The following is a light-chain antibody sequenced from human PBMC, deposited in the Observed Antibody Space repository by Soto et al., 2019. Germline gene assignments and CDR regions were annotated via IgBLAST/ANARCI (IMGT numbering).Light chain of an antibody. Sequence: DIQMTQSPSSLSASVGDRVTINCQASQDITNSLNWYQQKPGKAPKLLIYDASILETGVPSRFSGSGSGTDVTFTISSLQPEDIATFFCQQYHNLPLTCGGVTKVEIK. CDR3: QQYHNLPLT. V-gene: IGKV1-33*01. J-gene: IGKJ4*01. CDR1: QDITNS. CDR2: DAS.